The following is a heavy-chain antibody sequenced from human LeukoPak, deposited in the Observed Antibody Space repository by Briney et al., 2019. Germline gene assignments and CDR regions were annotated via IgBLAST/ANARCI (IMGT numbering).Heavy chain of an antibody. CDR3: ARGGYYGSGSFPDC. V-gene: IGHV1-18*04. CDR2: ISAYNGDT. CDR1: GYTFTTYY. D-gene: IGHD3-10*01. Sequence: ASGKVSCKASGYTFTTYYIYWVRQAPGQGLEGMGWISAYNGDTNYAQNLQGRVPMTTDTSTSTAYMDLRSLRSDDTAVYYCARGGYYGSGSFPDCWGQGTLVTVSS. J-gene: IGHJ4*02.